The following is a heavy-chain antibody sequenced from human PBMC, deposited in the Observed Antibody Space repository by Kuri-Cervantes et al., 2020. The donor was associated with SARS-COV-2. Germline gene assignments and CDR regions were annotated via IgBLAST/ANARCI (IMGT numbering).Heavy chain of an antibody. D-gene: IGHD3-10*01. CDR2: IYYSGST. J-gene: IGHJ6*03. CDR3: ARLASGSRYYYYYMDV. V-gene: IGHV4-59*08. Sequence: SETLSLTCAVYGGSFSGYYWSWIRQPPGKGLEWIGYIYYSGSTNYNPSLKGRVTISVDTSKNQFSLKLSSVTAADTAVYYCARLASGSRYYYYYMDVWGKGTTVTVSS. CDR1: GGSFSGYY.